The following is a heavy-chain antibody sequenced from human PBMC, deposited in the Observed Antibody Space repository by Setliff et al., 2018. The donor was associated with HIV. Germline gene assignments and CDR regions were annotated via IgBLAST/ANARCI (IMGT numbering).Heavy chain of an antibody. Sequence: PSETLSLTCTVSGGSISNYYWSWIRQPPGKGLEWVGCISNTGNTKYNPSLKSRVTISVDTSKNQFSVRLTSVTAADTAVYYCARDPPGYGDSNDYWGQGMLVTVSS. CDR3: ARDPPGYGDSNDY. CDR1: GGSISNYY. CDR2: ISNTGNT. V-gene: IGHV4-59*01. D-gene: IGHD4-17*01. J-gene: IGHJ4*02.